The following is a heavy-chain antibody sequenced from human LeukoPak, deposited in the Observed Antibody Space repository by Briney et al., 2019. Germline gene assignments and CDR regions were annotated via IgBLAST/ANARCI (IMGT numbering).Heavy chain of an antibody. V-gene: IGHV1-58*01. CDR2: ICLGSCDT. Sequence: SVKVSCKTSGFTFRSSTVQWVRQARGQRLEWLGWICLGSCDTKYAQRAQERLALTRDMSTNTAYMKLSSLRSEDTAVYYCVAERYSDGCCWFDPWGQGALVTVSS. CDR1: GFTFRSST. J-gene: IGHJ5*02. CDR3: VAERYSDGCCWFDP. D-gene: IGHD6-25*01.